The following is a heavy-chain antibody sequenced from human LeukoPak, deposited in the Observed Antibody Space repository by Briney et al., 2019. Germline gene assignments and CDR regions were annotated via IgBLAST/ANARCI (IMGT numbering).Heavy chain of an antibody. CDR2: IYSGDST. D-gene: IGHD6-19*01. V-gene: IGHV3-66*01. J-gene: IGHJ4*02. Sequence: GGSLRLSCAASGFTVSSNYMSWVRQAPGRGLEWVSVIYSGDSTYYADSVKGRFTISRDNSKNTLYLQMNSLRAEDTAVYYCARRGSGWLDYWGQGTLVTVSS. CDR1: GFTVSSNY. CDR3: ARRGSGWLDY.